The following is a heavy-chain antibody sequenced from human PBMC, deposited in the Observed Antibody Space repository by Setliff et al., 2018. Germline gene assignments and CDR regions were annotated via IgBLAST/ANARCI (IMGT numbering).Heavy chain of an antibody. V-gene: IGHV1-18*01. D-gene: IGHD3-3*01. CDR2: ISAYTGKT. CDR3: ARAPRLEWILPTFDY. J-gene: IGHJ4*02. CDR1: VYTFLSYG. Sequence: RASVKVSCKAAVYTFLSYGLSWVRQAPGQGLEWMGWISAYTGKTDYAQNFQGRVTMTTDTSTSTAYMELRSLRYDDTAVYYCARAPRLEWILPTFDYWGQGTPVTVSS.